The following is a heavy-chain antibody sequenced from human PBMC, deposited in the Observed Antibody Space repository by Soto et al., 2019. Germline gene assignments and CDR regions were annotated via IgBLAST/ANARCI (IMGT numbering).Heavy chain of an antibody. CDR3: ASLASGYYYGWFDP. Sequence: QLLLQESGPGLVKPSETLSLTCTVSGGSILDSTYYWAWIRQSPGKGLEWIGTIFYSGGTFYTPSLQLRVTMSVDTSNNQFSLKLSSVTAADSAVYYCASLASGYYYGWFDPWGQGTLVTVSS. CDR1: GGSILDSTYY. J-gene: IGHJ5*02. D-gene: IGHD3-22*01. CDR2: IFYSGGT. V-gene: IGHV4-39*01.